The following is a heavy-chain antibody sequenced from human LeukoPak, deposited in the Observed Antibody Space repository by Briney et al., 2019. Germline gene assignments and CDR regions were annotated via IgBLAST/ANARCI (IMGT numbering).Heavy chain of an antibody. CDR2: IYYSGST. J-gene: IGHJ4*02. D-gene: IGHD6-13*01. CDR1: GGSISSYY. V-gene: IGHV4-59*08. CDR3: AGHVGIAAAGSRFDY. Sequence: PSETLSLTCTVSGGSISSYYWSWIRQPPGKGLEWIGYIYYSGSTNYNPSLKSRVTISVDTSKNQFSLKLSSVTAADTAVYYCAGHVGIAAAGSRFDYWGQGTLVTVSS.